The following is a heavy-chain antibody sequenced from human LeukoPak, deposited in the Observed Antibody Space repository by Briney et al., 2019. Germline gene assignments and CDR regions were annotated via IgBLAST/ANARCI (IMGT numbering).Heavy chain of an antibody. Sequence: GGSLRLSCEASGFTFSSCSMNWVRQAPGKGLEWVSYISSSSSTIYYADSVKGRFTISRDNAKNSLYLHMNSLRAEDTAVYYCGRSYYYYYMDVWGKGTTVTVSS. CDR1: GFTFSSCS. V-gene: IGHV3-48*04. D-gene: IGHD5-12*01. CDR2: ISSSSSTI. CDR3: GRSYYYYYMDV. J-gene: IGHJ6*03.